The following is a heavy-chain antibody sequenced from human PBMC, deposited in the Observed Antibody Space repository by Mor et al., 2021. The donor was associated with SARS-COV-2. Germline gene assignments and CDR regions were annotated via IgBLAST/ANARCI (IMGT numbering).Heavy chain of an antibody. D-gene: IGHD2-21*02. Sequence: PSLKSRVNISVDTSKNQFSLKLTSVTAADTAVYYCARDNCGGDCYPPNYYYYGMDVWGQGTTVTVSS. V-gene: IGHV4-31*02. CDR3: ARDNCGGDCYPPNYYYYGMDV. J-gene: IGHJ6*02.